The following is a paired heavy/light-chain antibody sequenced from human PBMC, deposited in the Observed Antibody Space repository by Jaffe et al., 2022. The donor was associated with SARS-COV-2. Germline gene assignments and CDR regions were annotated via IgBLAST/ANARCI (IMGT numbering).Heavy chain of an antibody. D-gene: IGHD3-10*01. CDR1: GGSISSPYFY. CDR3: ARHSGAVRGVITLRYFDL. J-gene: IGHJ2*01. Sequence: QLQLQESGPGLVKPSETLSLTCTVSGGSISSPYFYWAWIRQPPGKGLEWIANIYYSGSTYYNPSLKNRVTISVDTSKDQFSLRLTSVTAADTAVYYCARHSGAVRGVITLRYFDLWGRGTLVTVSS. V-gene: IGHV4-39*01. CDR2: IYYSGST.
Light chain of an antibody. J-gene: IGLJ2*01. V-gene: IGLV2-11*01. CDR1: SSDVGGYNY. CDR2: DVN. CDR3: CSYAGDYMV. Sequence: QSALTQPRSVSGSPGQSVTISCTGASSDVGGYNYVSWYQQHPGKAPKLMIYDVNNRPSGVPDRFSGSKSGNTASLTISGLQAEDEANYYCCSYAGDYMVFGEGTLLTVL.